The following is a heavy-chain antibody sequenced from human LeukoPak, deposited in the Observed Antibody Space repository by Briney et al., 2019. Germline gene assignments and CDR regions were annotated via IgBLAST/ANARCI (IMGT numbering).Heavy chain of an antibody. V-gene: IGHV3-20*04. CDR2: IHWNGGST. CDR3: ARGDYHGSGRTYFDY. CDR1: GFTFDDYG. D-gene: IGHD3-10*01. Sequence: GGSLRLSCAASGFTFDDYGMSWVRQVPGKGLGWVSGIHWNGGSTRYADSVKGQFIISRDNAKNSLYLQVNSLRAEDTALYYCARGDYHGSGRTYFDYWGQGTLVTVSS. J-gene: IGHJ4*02.